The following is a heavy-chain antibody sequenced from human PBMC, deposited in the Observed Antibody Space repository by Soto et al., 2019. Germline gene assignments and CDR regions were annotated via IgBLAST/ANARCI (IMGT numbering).Heavy chain of an antibody. V-gene: IGHV4-31*03. Sequence: SETLSLTCTVSGGSISSGGYYCSWIRQHPGKGLEWIGYIYYSGSTYYNPSLKSRVTISVDTSKNQFSLKLSSVTAADTAVYYCARGSAYCSGGSCLEPDAFDIWGQGTMVTVSS. CDR1: GGSISSGGYY. D-gene: IGHD2-15*01. J-gene: IGHJ3*02. CDR3: ARGSAYCSGGSCLEPDAFDI. CDR2: IYYSGST.